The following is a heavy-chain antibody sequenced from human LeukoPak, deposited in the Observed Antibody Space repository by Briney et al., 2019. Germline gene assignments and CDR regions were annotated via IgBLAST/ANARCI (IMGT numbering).Heavy chain of an antibody. J-gene: IGHJ4*02. CDR1: GGSISSGDYY. CDR2: IYYSGST. D-gene: IGHD3-22*01. V-gene: IGHV4-30-4*01. Sequence: PSQTLSLTCTVSGGSISSGDYYWSWIRQPPGTGLEWIGYIYYSGSTYYNPSLKSRVTISVHTSKNQFSLKLSSVTAADTAVYYCARGYYYDSSGYHSEADYWGQGTLVTVSS. CDR3: ARGYYYDSSGYHSEADY.